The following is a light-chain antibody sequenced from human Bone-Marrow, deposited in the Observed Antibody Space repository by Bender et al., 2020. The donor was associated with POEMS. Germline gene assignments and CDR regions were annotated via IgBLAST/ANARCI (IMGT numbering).Light chain of an antibody. CDR2: DVS. CDR1: ISDVGAYDS. CDR3: SSYAGRDTVGVV. J-gene: IGLJ2*01. V-gene: IGLV2-11*01. Sequence: QSALTQPRSVSGSPGQSVTISCIGTISDVGAYDSVSWYRQYPGKAPKLMISDVSERSSGVPDRFSGSKSGNTASLTISGLQAEDEADYYCSSYAGRDTVGVVFGGGTKLTVL.